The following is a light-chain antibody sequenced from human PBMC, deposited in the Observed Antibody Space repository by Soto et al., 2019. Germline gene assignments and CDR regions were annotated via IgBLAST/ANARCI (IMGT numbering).Light chain of an antibody. CDR1: SSDVGGYDY. Sequence: QSALTQPASVSGSPGQSITISCTGSSSDVGGYDYVSWYQHQPGKAPKLMIYEVARRPSGVSNRFSGSKSGNTASLTIAGLRAEDEGDYYCSSHSSSNTLVVFGGGTKLTVL. CDR2: EVA. CDR3: SSHSSSNTLVV. J-gene: IGLJ3*02. V-gene: IGLV2-14*01.